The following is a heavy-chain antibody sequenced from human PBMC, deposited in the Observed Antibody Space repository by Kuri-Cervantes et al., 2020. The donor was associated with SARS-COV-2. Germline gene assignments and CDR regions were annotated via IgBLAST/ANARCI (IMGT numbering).Heavy chain of an antibody. D-gene: IGHD3-22*01. CDR2: INPDRGGT. Sequence: ASVKVSCKASGYTFIGYYIHWVRQAPGQGLEWVGWINPDRGGTNYAQKFQGRVSMTRDTSISTAYMEVSGLTSDDTAVYYCVRGSNGYYLFDKWGQGTLVTVYS. V-gene: IGHV1-2*02. CDR3: VRGSNGYYLFDK. J-gene: IGHJ4*01. CDR1: GYTFIGYY.